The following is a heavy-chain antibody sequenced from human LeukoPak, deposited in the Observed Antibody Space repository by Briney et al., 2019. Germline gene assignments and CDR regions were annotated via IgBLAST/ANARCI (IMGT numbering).Heavy chain of an antibody. J-gene: IGHJ4*02. D-gene: IGHD3-10*01. CDR3: ARESHVTREDY. Sequence: ASVKVSCMASGYTFTSYGISWVRQAPGQGLEWMGWISANDGNTDYPQKLQGRVTMTTDTSTSTAYMELRSLRSDDTAVYYCARESHVTREDYWGQGTLVTVSS. V-gene: IGHV1-18*01. CDR2: ISANDGNT. CDR1: GYTFTSYG.